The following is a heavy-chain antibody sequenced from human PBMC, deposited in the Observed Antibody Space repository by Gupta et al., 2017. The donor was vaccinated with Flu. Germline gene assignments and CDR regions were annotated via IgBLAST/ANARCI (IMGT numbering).Heavy chain of an antibody. D-gene: IGHD5-24*01. CDR1: GFTFKNYA. CDR3: VQYDFIDNKPHYFAD. CDR2: IGVTHSDT. J-gene: IGHJ4*02. V-gene: IGHV3-23*01. Sequence: EMQLLESGGGLVQPGGSLRLSCAASGFTFKNYAMGWVRQAPGKGLEWVSGIGVTHSDTYYADSVKGRFTISRDNSGNKLFLQMNSLRDEDTATYFCVQYDFIDNKPHYFADWGQGTLVTVSS.